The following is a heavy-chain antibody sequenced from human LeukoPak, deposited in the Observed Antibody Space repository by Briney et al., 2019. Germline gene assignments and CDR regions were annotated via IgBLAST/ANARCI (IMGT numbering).Heavy chain of an antibody. CDR1: GGTFSSYA. CDR3: ARDIEYSSSFDY. CDR2: IIPIFGTA. D-gene: IGHD6-6*01. V-gene: IGHV1-69*05. J-gene: IGHJ4*02. Sequence: SVKVSCKASGGTFSSYAISWVRQAPGQGLEWMGRIIPIFGTANYAQKFQGRVTITTDESTSTAYMELSSLRSEDTAVYYCARDIEYSSSFDYWGQGTLVTVSS.